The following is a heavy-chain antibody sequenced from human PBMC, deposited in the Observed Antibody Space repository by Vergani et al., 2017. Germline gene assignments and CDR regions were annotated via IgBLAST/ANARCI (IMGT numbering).Heavy chain of an antibody. CDR2: IYTSGST. CDR3: ARGMAARHQVGDDAFDI. J-gene: IGHJ3*02. V-gene: IGHV4-4*07. CDR1: GGSISSYY. D-gene: IGHD6-6*01. Sequence: QVQLQESGPGLVKPSETLSLTCTVSGGSISSYYWSWIRQPPGKGLEWIGRIYTSGSTNYNPSLKSRVTMSVDTSKNQFSLKLSSVTAADTAVYYCARGMAARHQVGDDAFDIWGQGTMVTVSS.